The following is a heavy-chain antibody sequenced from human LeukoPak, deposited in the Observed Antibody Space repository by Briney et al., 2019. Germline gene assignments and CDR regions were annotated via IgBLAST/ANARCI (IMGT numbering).Heavy chain of an antibody. V-gene: IGHV3-73*01. D-gene: IGHD2-2*01. CDR3: TRHTYCSSTSCSAGANY. J-gene: IGHJ4*02. Sequence: GGSLRLSCAASGFTFSGSAMHWVRQASGKGLEWVGRIRSEANSYATAYAASVKGRFTISRDDSKNTAYLQMNSLKTEDTAVYYCTRHTYCSSTSCSAGANYWGQGTLVTVSS. CDR2: IRSEANSYAT. CDR1: GFTFSGSA.